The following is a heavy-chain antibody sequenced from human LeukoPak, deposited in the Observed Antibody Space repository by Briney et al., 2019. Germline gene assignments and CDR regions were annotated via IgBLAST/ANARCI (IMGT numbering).Heavy chain of an antibody. J-gene: IGHJ4*02. V-gene: IGHV4-61*02. D-gene: IGHD6-19*01. Sequence: TLSLTCTVSGGSISSGTYYWSWIRQPAEKVLEWIGRIYNSGSTNYNPSLKSRVTISADTSKNQFSLKLSSVTDADTAVYYCATVGAVAGKYYFDYWGQGTLVTVSS. CDR2: IYNSGST. CDR1: GGSISSGTYY. CDR3: ATVGAVAGKYYFDY.